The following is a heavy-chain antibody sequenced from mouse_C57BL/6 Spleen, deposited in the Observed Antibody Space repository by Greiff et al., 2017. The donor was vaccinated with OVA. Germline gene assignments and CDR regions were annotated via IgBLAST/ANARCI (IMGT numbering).Heavy chain of an antibody. J-gene: IGHJ3*01. D-gene: IGHD2-4*01. Sequence: QVQLKQSGAELARPGASVKLSCKASGYTFTSYGISWVKQRTGQGLEWIGEIYPRSGNTYYNEKFKGKATLTADKSSSTAYMELRSLTSGDSAVYFCAREGLDYDYWFAYWGQGTLVTVSA. CDR2: IYPRSGNT. CDR1: GYTFTSYG. CDR3: AREGLDYDYWFAY. V-gene: IGHV1-81*01.